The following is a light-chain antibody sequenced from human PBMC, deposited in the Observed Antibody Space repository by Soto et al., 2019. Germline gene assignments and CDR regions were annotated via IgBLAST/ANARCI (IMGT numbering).Light chain of an antibody. V-gene: IGLV2-8*01. CDR2: EVT. CDR1: SSDVGGYNY. J-gene: IGLJ2*01. CDR3: SSYAGSNFVV. Sequence: QSALTQPPSASGSPGQSVTISCTGTSSDVGGYNYVSWYQQHPGKAPKLMIYEVTKRPSGVPDRFSGSKSDITASLTVSGLQAEDEADYYCSSYAGSNFVVFGGGTQLTVL.